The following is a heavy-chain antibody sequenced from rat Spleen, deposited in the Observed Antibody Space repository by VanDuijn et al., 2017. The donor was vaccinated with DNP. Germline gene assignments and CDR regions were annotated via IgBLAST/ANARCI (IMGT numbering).Heavy chain of an antibody. CDR2: ISYSGST. V-gene: IGHV3-1*01. D-gene: IGHD1-10*01. CDR1: GFSITSNY. CDR3: VRWNNGLH. Sequence: EVQLQESGPGLVKPSQSLSLTCSVTGFSITSNYWAWIRKLPGNKMEWIGHISYSGSTTYNPSLRSRISITRDTSKNQFFLQLNSASTEDTATYYCVRWNNGLHWGQGVMVTVSS. J-gene: IGHJ2*01.